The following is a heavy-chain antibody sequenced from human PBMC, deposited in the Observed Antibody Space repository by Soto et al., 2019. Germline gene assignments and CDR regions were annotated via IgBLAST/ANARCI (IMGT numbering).Heavy chain of an antibody. CDR3: ARELRGDYVFDY. CDR2: ISSSSSYI. V-gene: IGHV3-21*04. D-gene: IGHD2-21*02. Sequence: GGSLRLSCAASGFTFSSYSMNWVRQGPGKGLEWVSSISSSSSYIYYADSVKGRFTISRDNAKNSLYLQMNSLRAEDTAVYYCARELRGDYVFDYWGQGTLVTVSS. CDR1: GFTFSSYS. J-gene: IGHJ4*02.